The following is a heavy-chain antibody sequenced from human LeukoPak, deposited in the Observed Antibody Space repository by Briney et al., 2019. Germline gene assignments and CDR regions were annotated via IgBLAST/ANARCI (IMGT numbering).Heavy chain of an antibody. J-gene: IGHJ5*02. CDR1: RYTFTGYY. CDR3: ARGGLLGSGSYYHA. V-gene: IGHV1-8*02. Sequence: WASVKVSCKASRYTFTGYYMHWVRQATGQGLEWMGWMNPNSGNTGYAQKFQGRVTMTRNTSISTAYMELSSLRSEDTAVYYCARGGLLGSGSYYHAWGQGTLVTVSS. CDR2: MNPNSGNT. D-gene: IGHD3-10*01.